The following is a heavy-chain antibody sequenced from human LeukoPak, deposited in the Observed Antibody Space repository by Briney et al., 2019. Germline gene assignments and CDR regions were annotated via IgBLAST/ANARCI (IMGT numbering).Heavy chain of an antibody. V-gene: IGHV3-23*01. CDR1: GFTFGAYA. J-gene: IGHJ6*03. CDR2: ISGSAGRT. Sequence: PGGSLRLSCAASGFTFGAYAMSWVRQAPGKGLEWVSDISGSAGRTEYADSVKGRFTISRDNSKNTLYLQMNSLRAEDTAVYYCAKDRSVANWAPYSMDVWGKGTTVTVSS. D-gene: IGHD7-27*01. CDR3: AKDRSVANWAPYSMDV.